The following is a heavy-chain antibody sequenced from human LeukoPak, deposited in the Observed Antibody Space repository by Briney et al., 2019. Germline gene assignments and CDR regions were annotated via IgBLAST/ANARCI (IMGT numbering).Heavy chain of an antibody. CDR3: TRQGSNAFDI. Sequence: GGSLRLSCAASGFTFSSYWMHWVRRTPGQGLVGVSRINSDRSSTIYADTVKGRFTISRDNAKNTLYLQMNSLRAEDTAVYYCTRQGSNAFDIWGQGTMVTVSS. V-gene: IGHV3-74*01. J-gene: IGHJ3*02. CDR2: INSDRSST. CDR1: GFTFSSYW.